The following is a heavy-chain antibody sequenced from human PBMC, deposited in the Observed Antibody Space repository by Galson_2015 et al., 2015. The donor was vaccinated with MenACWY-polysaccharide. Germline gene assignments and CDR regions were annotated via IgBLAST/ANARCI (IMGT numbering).Heavy chain of an antibody. CDR3: ERDAPHGYSYGSDS. CDR1: GYTFTSYG. D-gene: IGHD5-18*01. Sequence: SVKVSCKASGYTFTSYGFSWVRQAPGKGLEWMGWINNNNDDTNYEDNRLAILTLTTDTSTNTTYMEMRSLRSEDTAVYYCERDAPHGYSYGSDSWGQGTLVTVSS. V-gene: IGHV1-18*01. J-gene: IGHJ5*01. CDR2: INNNNDDT.